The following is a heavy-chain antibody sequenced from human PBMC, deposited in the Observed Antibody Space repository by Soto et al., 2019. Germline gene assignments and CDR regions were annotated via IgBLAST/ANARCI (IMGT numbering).Heavy chain of an antibody. D-gene: IGHD2-15*01. CDR2: IIPIFGTA. CDR1: GGTFSSYA. J-gene: IGHJ4*02. V-gene: IGHV1-69*01. Sequence: QVQLVQSGAEVKQPGSSVKVSCKASGGTFSSYAISWVRQAPGQGLEWMGGIIPIFGTANYAQKFQGRVTITADESPSRAYMDLRRLGSGDTGLYYCGGGPSCSGGRCSPFIAYWGRGTLVTVSS. CDR3: GGGPSCSGGRCSPFIAY.